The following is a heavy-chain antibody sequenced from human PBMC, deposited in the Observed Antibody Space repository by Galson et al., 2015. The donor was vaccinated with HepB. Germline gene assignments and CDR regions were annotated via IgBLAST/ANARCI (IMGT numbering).Heavy chain of an antibody. CDR2: IYYSGST. CDR1: GGSISSYY. D-gene: IGHD6-13*01. J-gene: IGHJ5*02. Sequence: ETLSLTCTVSGGSISSYYWSWIRQPPGKGLGWIGYIYYSGSTNYNPSLKSRVTISVDTSKNQFSLKLSSVTAADTAVYYCARALRYSSSWYPSGFDPWGQGTLVTVSS. V-gene: IGHV4-59*01. CDR3: ARALRYSSSWYPSGFDP.